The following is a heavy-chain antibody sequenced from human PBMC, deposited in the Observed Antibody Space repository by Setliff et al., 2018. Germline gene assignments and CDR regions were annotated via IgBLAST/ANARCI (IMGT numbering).Heavy chain of an antibody. CDR2: IYYTGTA. D-gene: IGHD3-10*01. J-gene: IGHJ4*02. V-gene: IGHV4-39*01. CDR1: GDSISSTSYQ. CDR3: ARHEFVGGYYGSVTYRHFDY. Sequence: SETLSLTCTVSGDSISSTSYQWGWVRQPPGKGLEWIGSIYYTGTAYYNPSLKSRVTISVDTSKNRFSLQVTSLAATDTALYFCARHEFVGGYYGSVTYRHFDYWGQGILVTVS.